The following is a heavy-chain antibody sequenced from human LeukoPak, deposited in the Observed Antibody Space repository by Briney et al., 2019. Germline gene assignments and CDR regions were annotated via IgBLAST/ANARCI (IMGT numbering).Heavy chain of an antibody. Sequence: PGRSLRLSCAASGFTVSSNYMSWVRQAPGKGLAWVSVIYSGGSTYYADSVKGRFTISRDNSKNTLYLQMNSLRAEDTAVYYCARDLGYCSGGSCWGQGTLVTVSS. CDR3: ARDLGYCSGGSC. J-gene: IGHJ4*02. CDR1: GFTVSSNY. D-gene: IGHD2-15*01. V-gene: IGHV3-53*01. CDR2: IYSGGST.